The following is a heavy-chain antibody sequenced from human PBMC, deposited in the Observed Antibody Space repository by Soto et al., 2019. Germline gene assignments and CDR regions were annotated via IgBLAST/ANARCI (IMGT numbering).Heavy chain of an antibody. J-gene: IGHJ6*02. Sequence: LSLTCAVSGFTVSVCLFYWSWIRHPPGQVLEWIGYGYDSGTTYYNPSRKCRVTISLDTSEIQFSLRLRSVPASDTAVYYCARALHCSSVSCYPRNYYSSYGMDVRGQGTTVTVSS. CDR1: GFTVSVCLFY. CDR3: ARALHCSSVSCYPRNYYSSYGMDV. CDR2: GYDSGTT. V-gene: IGHV4-30-4*01. D-gene: IGHD2-2*01.